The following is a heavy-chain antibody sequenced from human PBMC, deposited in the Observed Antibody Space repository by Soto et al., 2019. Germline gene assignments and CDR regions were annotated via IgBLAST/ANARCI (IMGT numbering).Heavy chain of an antibody. CDR3: ARGLAKYYDSSGPQSYYYGMDV. D-gene: IGHD3-22*01. Sequence: ASVKVSCKASGYTFTSYYMHWVRQAPGQGLEWMGIINPSGGSTSYAQKFQGRVTMARDTSTSTVYMELSSLRSEDTAVYYCARGLAKYYDSSGPQSYYYGMDVWGQGTTVTVSS. J-gene: IGHJ6*02. V-gene: IGHV1-46*01. CDR1: GYTFTSYY. CDR2: INPSGGST.